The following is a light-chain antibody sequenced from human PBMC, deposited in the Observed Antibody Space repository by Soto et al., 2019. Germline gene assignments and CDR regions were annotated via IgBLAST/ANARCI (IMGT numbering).Light chain of an antibody. J-gene: IGKJ5*01. CDR3: QQYNTYPYT. Sequence: DIQMTQSPSTLSASVGDRVTITCRASQSICSWLAWYQQKPGKAPKLLIYDASSLESGVPSRFSGSGSGTDFTLTISSLQPDDFATYYCQQYNTYPYTFGQGTRLEIK. V-gene: IGKV1-5*01. CDR2: DAS. CDR1: QSICSW.